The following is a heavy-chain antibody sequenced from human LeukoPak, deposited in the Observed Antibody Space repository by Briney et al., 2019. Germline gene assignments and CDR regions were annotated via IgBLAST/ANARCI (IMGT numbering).Heavy chain of an antibody. Sequence: GGTLRLLRAASGLRLTSYDTRWAPHAPGKGLGWVAGVFGSGGNTHYVDSVQGRFTISRDTSTNTLYLQMNSLRAEDTAVYYCTRSPRLLFDHWGQGTLVTVSS. CDR1: GLRLTSYD. CDR3: TRSPRLLFDH. D-gene: IGHD2-21*02. V-gene: IGHV3-23*01. CDR2: VFGSGGNT. J-gene: IGHJ4*02.